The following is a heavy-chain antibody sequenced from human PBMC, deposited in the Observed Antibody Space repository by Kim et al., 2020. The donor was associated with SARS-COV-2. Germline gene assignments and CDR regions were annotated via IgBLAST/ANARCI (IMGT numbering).Heavy chain of an antibody. CDR2: ISSSSSTI. D-gene: IGHD6-13*01. CDR1: GFTFSSYS. J-gene: IGHJ6*02. V-gene: IGHV3-48*02. CDR3: AREGSWYYYYYGMDV. Sequence: GGSLRLSCAASGFTFSSYSMNWVRQAPGKGLEWVSYISSSSSTIYYADSVKGRFTISRDNAKNSLYLQMNSLRDEDTAVYYCAREGSWYYYYYGMDVWGQGTTVTVSS.